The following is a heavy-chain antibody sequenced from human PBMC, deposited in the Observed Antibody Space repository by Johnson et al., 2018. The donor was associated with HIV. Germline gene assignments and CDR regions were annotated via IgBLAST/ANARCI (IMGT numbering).Heavy chain of an antibody. CDR3: AKDTREADAFDM. CDR2: LFSGGST. D-gene: IGHD1-26*01. J-gene: IGHJ3*02. CDR1: GFTFSSYA. Sequence: QVQLVESGGGVVQPGRSLRLSCAASGFTFSSYAMHWVRQAPGKGLEWVSVLFSGGSTYYADSVKGRFTISRDNAKNSLYLQMNSLRAEDTAVYYCAKDTREADAFDMWGQGTMVTVSS. V-gene: IGHV3-NL1*01.